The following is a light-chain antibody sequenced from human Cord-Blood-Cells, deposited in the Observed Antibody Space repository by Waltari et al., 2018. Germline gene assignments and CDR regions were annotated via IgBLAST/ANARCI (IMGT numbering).Light chain of an antibody. Sequence: DIQLTQSPSFLSASVADSVTITCRASQGIRSYLAWYQQKPGKAPKLLIYAASTLQSGVPSRVSGSGSGTEFTLTISSLQPEDFATYYCQQLNSYPYTFGQGTKLEIK. CDR3: QQLNSYPYT. J-gene: IGKJ2*01. CDR1: QGIRSY. CDR2: AAS. V-gene: IGKV1-9*01.